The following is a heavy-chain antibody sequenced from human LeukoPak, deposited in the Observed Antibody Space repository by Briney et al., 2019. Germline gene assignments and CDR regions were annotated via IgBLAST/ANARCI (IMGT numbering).Heavy chain of an antibody. CDR3: ARDRTTVTAFDY. Sequence: KPGGCLRLSCAASGFTFSSYSMNWVRQAPGKGLEWVSSISSSSSYIYYADSVKGRFTISRDNAKNSLYLQMNSLRAEDTAVYYCARDRTTVTAFDYWGQGTLVTVSS. J-gene: IGHJ4*02. D-gene: IGHD4-17*01. CDR1: GFTFSSYS. CDR2: ISSSSSYI. V-gene: IGHV3-21*01.